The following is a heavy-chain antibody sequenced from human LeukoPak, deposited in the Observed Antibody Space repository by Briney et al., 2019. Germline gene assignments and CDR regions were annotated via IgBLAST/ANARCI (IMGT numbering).Heavy chain of an antibody. J-gene: IGHJ4*02. D-gene: IGHD6-19*01. CDR1: SGSVNSYY. V-gene: IGHV4-59*02. CDR2: IYYSGST. Sequence: PSETLSLTCTVSSGSVNSYYWSWIRQPPGKGLEWIGYIYYSGSTNYNPSLKSRVTISVDTSKNQFSLKLSSVTAADTAVYYCAREYSSGWSGTGYWGQGTLVTVSS. CDR3: AREYSSGWSGTGY.